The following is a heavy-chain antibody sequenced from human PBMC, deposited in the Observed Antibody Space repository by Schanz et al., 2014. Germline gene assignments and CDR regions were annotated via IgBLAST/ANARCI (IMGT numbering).Heavy chain of an antibody. CDR1: EFTFSTDA. CDR3: AKDAPYPFDL. V-gene: IGHV3-23*04. J-gene: IGHJ2*01. CDR2: ISASGGDT. Sequence: EEQLVESGGGLVQPGGSLRLSCAASEFTFSTDAMSWVRQAPGKGLEWLSVISASGGDTFYADSVKGRFTISRDNSKNTLYLQMNSLRAEDTAIYYCAKDAPYPFDLWGRGTLITVSS.